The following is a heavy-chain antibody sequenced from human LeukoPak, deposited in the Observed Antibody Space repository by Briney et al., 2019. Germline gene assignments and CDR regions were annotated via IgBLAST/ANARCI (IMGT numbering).Heavy chain of an antibody. CDR1: GYAFTDYF. D-gene: IGHD1-7*01. CDR3: ARDALTIGTTRYYFAY. Sequence: GASVKVSCKASGYAFTDYFVHWVRQAPGQGLEWMGIISPTGGITTYAQKFQGRVTMTVDRSTSTVYMELSSLRSGDTAVYYCARDALTIGTTRYYFAYWGQGSLITVSS. J-gene: IGHJ4*02. V-gene: IGHV1-46*01. CDR2: ISPTGGIT.